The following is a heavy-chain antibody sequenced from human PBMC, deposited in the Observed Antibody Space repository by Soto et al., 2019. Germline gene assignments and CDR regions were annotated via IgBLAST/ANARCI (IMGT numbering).Heavy chain of an antibody. CDR2: IIPIFGTA. CDR1: GGTFSSYA. J-gene: IGHJ6*02. D-gene: IGHD3-3*01. CDR3: ARVQRITIFGVVIHYYYYGMDV. V-gene: IGHV1-69*06. Sequence: SVKVSCKASGGTFSSYAISWVRQAPGQGLEWMGGIIPIFGTANYAQKFQGRVTITADKSTSTAYMGLSSLRSEDTAVYYCARVQRITIFGVVIHYYYYGMDVWGQGTTVTVSS.